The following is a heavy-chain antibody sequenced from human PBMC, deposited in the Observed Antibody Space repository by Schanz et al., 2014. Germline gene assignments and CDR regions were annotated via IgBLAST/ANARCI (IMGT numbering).Heavy chain of an antibody. Sequence: EVQLVESGGDLVQPGGSQRLSCAASGFIVSSTYMTWVRQAPGKGLEWISYISSTSRATYYADSVKGRFTISRDNAKNSLYLQMNSLRVEDTAVYYCARDLISSGWYGWGQGTLVTVSS. J-gene: IGHJ4*02. CDR1: GFIVSSTY. D-gene: IGHD6-19*01. V-gene: IGHV3-48*01. CDR2: ISSTSRAT. CDR3: ARDLISSGWYG.